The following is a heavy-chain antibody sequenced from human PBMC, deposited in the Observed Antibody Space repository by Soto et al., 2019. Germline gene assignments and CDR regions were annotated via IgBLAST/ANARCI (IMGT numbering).Heavy chain of an antibody. CDR2: ISYDGSNK. V-gene: IGHV3-30-3*01. CDR1: GFTFSSYA. J-gene: IGHJ4*02. Sequence: GGSLRLSCAASGFTFSSYAMHWVRQAPGKGLEWVAVISYDGSNKYYADSAKGRFTISRDNSKNTLYLQMNSLRAEDTAVYYCARDLLFRVDLSTLGHWGQGTLVTVSS. CDR3: ARDLLFRVDLSTLGH. D-gene: IGHD3-10*01.